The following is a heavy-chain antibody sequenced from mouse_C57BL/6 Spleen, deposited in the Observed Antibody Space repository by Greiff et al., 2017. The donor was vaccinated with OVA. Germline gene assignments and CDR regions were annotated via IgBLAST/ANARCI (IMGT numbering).Heavy chain of an antibody. CDR2: ISSGSSTI. CDR1: GFTFSDYG. V-gene: IGHV5-17*01. J-gene: IGHJ3*01. D-gene: IGHD2-2*01. CDR3: ARYYGYDWFAY. Sequence: VQLKESGGGLVKPGGSLKLSCAASGFTFSDYGMHWVRQAPEKGLEWVAYISSGSSTIYYADTVKGRFTISRDNAKNTLFLQMTSLRSEDTAMYYCARYYGYDWFAYWGQGTLVTVSA.